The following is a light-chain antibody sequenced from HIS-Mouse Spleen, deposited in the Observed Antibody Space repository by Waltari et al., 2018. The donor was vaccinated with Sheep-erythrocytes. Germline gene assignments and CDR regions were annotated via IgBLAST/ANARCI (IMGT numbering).Light chain of an antibody. CDR1: SGSIASNY. CDR3: QSYDSSTVV. Sequence: NFMLTQPHSVSESPGKTVTISCTRSSGSIASNYVQWYQQRPGSAPTTVIYEDNQRPSGVPDRFSGSIESSSNSASLTISGLKTEDEADYYCQSYDSSTVVFGGGTKLTVL. CDR2: EDN. J-gene: IGLJ2*01. V-gene: IGLV6-57*04.